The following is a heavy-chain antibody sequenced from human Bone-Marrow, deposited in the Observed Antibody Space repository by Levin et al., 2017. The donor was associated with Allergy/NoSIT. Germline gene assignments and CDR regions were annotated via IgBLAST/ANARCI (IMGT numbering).Heavy chain of an antibody. D-gene: IGHD3-10*01. CDR3: ARESVYYGSGSWIDC. CDR1: GESVSSSGFY. J-gene: IGHJ4*02. Sequence: SCTVSGESVSSSGFYWTWIRQYPGKGLEWIGHIYYPVNTSYNPSLKSRVSISEDRSKNQFSLKLDSVTAADTAVYYCARESVYYGSGSWIDCWGQGTLVTVSS. V-gene: IGHV4-31*02. CDR2: IYYPVNT.